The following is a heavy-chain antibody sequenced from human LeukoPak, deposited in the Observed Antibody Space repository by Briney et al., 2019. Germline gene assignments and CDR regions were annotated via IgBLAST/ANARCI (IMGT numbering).Heavy chain of an antibody. CDR3: AREGSRSGFFD. V-gene: IGHV3-48*03. Sequence: PGGSLRLSCAASGFTFSSYEMNWVRQPPGKGLEWVSYISSGVDTMDYADSVRGRFTISRDNAKNSLYLQMHSLRAEDTALYYCAREGSRSGFFDWGQGTLVTVSS. CDR1: GFTFSSYE. CDR2: ISSGVDTM. D-gene: IGHD3-22*01. J-gene: IGHJ4*02.